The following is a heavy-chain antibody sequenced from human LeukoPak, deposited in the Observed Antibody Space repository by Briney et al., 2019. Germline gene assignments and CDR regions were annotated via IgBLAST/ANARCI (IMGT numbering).Heavy chain of an antibody. CDR3: ARPTTVTDYDACDI. CDR1: GYTFTGYY. J-gene: IGHJ3*02. CDR2: INPNSGGT. D-gene: IGHD4-17*01. V-gene: IGHV1-2*02. Sequence: ASVKVSCRASGYTFTGYYMRWVRQAPGQGLEWMGWINPNSGGTNYVQKFQGRVTMTRDTSISTAYMEVSSLRSDDTAVYYCARPTTVTDYDACDIWGQGTMVTVSS.